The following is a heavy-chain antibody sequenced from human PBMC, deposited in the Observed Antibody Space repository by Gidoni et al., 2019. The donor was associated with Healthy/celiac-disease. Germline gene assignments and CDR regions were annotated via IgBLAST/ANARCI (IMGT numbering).Heavy chain of an antibody. J-gene: IGHJ5*02. D-gene: IGHD5-12*01. CDR2: ISWNSGSI. CDR1: GFTFDAYA. Sequence: EVPLVESGGGLVQPGRSLSLSCAASGFTFDAYAMHWVRQAPGKGLEWVSGISWNSGSIGYADSVKGRFTISRDNAKNSLYLQMNSLRAEDTALYYCAKDGKSGYVLRGWFDPWGQGTLVTVSS. CDR3: AKDGKSGYVLRGWFDP. V-gene: IGHV3-9*01.